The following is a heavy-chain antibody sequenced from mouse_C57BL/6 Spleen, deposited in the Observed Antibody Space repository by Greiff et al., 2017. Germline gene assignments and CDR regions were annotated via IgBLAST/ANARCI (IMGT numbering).Heavy chain of an antibody. J-gene: IGHJ3*01. V-gene: IGHV1-26*01. CDR1: GYTFTDYY. CDR2: INPNNGGT. D-gene: IGHD2-2*01. Sequence: VQLQQSGPELVKPGASVKISCKASGYTFTDYYMNWVKQSHGKSLEWIGDINPNNGGTSYNQKFKGKATLTVDKSSSTAYMELRSLTSEDSAVYYCARGGVTRAWFAYWGQGTLVTVSA. CDR3: ARGGVTRAWFAY.